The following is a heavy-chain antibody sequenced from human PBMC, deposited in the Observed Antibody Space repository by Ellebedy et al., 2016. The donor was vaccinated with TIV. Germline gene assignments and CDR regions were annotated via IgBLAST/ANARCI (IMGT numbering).Heavy chain of an antibody. V-gene: IGHV3-48*01. J-gene: IGHJ3*01. CDR2: ISTSSSTI. CDR3: ARDRSDGFDV. CDR1: GFTFSNHN. Sequence: GESLKISCAASGFTFSNHNMNWVRQAPGTGLEWLSYISTSSSTIYYSDSVRGRFTISRDDAENSLFLQMNTLRAEDTAIYYCARDRSDGFDVWGQGTLVAVSS.